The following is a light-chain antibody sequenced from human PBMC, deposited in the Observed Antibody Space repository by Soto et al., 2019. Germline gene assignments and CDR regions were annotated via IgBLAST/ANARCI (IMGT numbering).Light chain of an antibody. V-gene: IGKV3-15*01. J-gene: IGKJ2*01. CDR3: QQYYNWPPYN. CDR1: QSIDSN. CDR2: GAS. Sequence: EIVMTQSPATLSVSPGERATLSCRSSQSIDSNLACYQQKPGQAPRLLIYGASTRATGIPARFSGSGSETEFTLTISSLQSEDFGVYYCQQYYNWPPYNFGQGTNLDI.